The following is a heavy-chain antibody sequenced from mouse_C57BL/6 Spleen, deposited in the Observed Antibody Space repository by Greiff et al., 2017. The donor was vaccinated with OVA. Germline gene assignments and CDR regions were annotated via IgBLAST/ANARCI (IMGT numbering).Heavy chain of an antibody. CDR3: AIDSSGYPFAY. J-gene: IGHJ3*01. CDR1: GYTFTSYW. CDR2: IDPSDSYT. Sequence: QVQLQQSGAELVRPGTSVKLSCKASGYTFTSYWMHWVKQRPGQGLEWIGVIDPSDSYTNYNQKFKGKATLTVDTSSSTAYMQLSSLTSEDSAVYYCAIDSSGYPFAYWGQGTLVTVSA. V-gene: IGHV1-59*01. D-gene: IGHD3-2*02.